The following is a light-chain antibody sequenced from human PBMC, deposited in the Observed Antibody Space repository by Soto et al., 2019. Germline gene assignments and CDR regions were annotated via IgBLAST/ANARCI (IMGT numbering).Light chain of an antibody. Sequence: EIVMTQSPATLSVSPGERATLSCRASQSVSSNLAWYQQKPGQAPRLLIYGASTRATGIPARFSGSGSGTEFTLTISSLQSEDSAVYYCRQYNNWWTFGQGTKVDIK. CDR1: QSVSSN. V-gene: IGKV3-15*01. CDR3: RQYNNWWT. J-gene: IGKJ1*01. CDR2: GAS.